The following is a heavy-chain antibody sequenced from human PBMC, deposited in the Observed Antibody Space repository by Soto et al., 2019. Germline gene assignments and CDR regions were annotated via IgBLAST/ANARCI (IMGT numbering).Heavy chain of an antibody. V-gene: IGHV3-23*01. CDR1: GFDFSNYA. CDR2: ISRSSSVI. D-gene: IGHD4-17*01. Sequence: EVQLLESGGDLVQPGGSLRLSCVASGFDFSNYAVTWVRQAQGKGLEWVSSISRSSSVIYYADSVKGRFIISRDNSKNTLYLQMNSLRAEDTARYYCAKDPNGAYIGAFDDWGQGTLVTVSS. J-gene: IGHJ4*02. CDR3: AKDPNGAYIGAFDD.